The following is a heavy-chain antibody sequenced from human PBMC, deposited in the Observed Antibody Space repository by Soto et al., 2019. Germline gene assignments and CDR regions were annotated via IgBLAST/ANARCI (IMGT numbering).Heavy chain of an antibody. J-gene: IGHJ4*02. CDR1: GYAFTTYG. Sequence: QVHLVQSGAEVKKPGASVKVSCKGSGYAFTTYGITWVRQAPGQGLEWMGWISAHNGNTNYAQKLQGRVTVTRDTSTSTAYMELRSLRSDDTAVDECARGRSGDYGGQGALVTVSS. CDR2: ISAHNGNT. V-gene: IGHV1-18*01. CDR3: ARGRSGDY.